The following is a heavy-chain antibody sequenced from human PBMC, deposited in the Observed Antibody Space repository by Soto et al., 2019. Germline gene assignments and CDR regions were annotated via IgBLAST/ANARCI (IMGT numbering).Heavy chain of an antibody. CDR2: IWYDGSKI. J-gene: IGHJ6*01. D-gene: IGHD6-13*01. CDR3: ARPLEQHQLGFGMDV. Sequence: GGSLRLSCAASGFTFSTYGMHWVRQAPGKGLEWVAVIWYDGSKICYADSVKGRFTISRDNSKSTLYLQMNSLRAEDTAVYYCARPLEQHQLGFGMDVWGQGSPVTVSS. CDR1: GFTFSTYG. V-gene: IGHV3-33*01.